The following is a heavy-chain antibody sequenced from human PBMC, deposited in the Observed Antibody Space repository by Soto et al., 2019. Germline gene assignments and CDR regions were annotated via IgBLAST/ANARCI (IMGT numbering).Heavy chain of an antibody. D-gene: IGHD3-10*01. CDR3: AKWSYRDY. CDR1: GFSFASFA. Sequence: GGFFRLSCTTSGFSFASFAMTWVRQTTGKGLEWVATISPSDDTTYYGCSVMGRFSISRDTSRDTLYLWMNSLRADDTAIYFCAKWSYRDYWCQGTRGTVS. CDR2: ISPSDDTT. J-gene: IGHJ4*02. V-gene: IGHV3-23*01.